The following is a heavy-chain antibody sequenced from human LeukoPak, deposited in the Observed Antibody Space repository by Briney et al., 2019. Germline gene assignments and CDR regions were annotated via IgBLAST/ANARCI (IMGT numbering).Heavy chain of an antibody. CDR1: GFTFSSYV. Sequence: PGRSLRLSCAASGFTFSSYVIHWVRQAPGKGLEWVAHISYDGSDKYYADSVKGRFTISRDNSKNTLYLQMNSLRAEDTAVYYCARITTAAGTTFDIWGQGTMATVSS. V-gene: IGHV3-30-3*01. CDR2: ISYDGSDK. CDR3: ARITTAAGTTFDI. J-gene: IGHJ3*02. D-gene: IGHD6-13*01.